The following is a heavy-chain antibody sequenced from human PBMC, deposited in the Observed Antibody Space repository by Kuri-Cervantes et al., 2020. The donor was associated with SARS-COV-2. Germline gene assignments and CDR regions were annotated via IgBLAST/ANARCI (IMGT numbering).Heavy chain of an antibody. CDR2: IYYSGST. J-gene: IGHJ6*03. CDR3: ARVWRSSYYDILTGTNRTYYYMDV. Sequence: SETLSLTCTVSGGSISSHYWSWIRQPPGKGLEWIGYIYYSGSTNYNPSLKSRVTISVDTSKNQFSLKLSSVTAADTAVYYCARVWRSSYYDILTGTNRTYYYMDVWGKGTTVTVSS. CDR1: GGSISSHY. V-gene: IGHV4-59*11. D-gene: IGHD3-9*01.